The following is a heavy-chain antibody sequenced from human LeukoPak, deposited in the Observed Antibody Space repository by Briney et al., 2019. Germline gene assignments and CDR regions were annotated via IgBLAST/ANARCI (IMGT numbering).Heavy chain of an antibody. J-gene: IGHJ3*02. CDR3: ARDISGWYPGAFDI. CDR1: GGSISSYY. D-gene: IGHD6-19*01. V-gene: IGHV4-59*01. Sequence: SETLSLTCTVSGGSISSYYWSWIRQPPGKGLKWIGYIYYSGSTNYNPSLKSRVTISVDTSKNQFSLKLSSVTAADTAVYYCARDISGWYPGAFDIWGQGTMVTVSS. CDR2: IYYSGST.